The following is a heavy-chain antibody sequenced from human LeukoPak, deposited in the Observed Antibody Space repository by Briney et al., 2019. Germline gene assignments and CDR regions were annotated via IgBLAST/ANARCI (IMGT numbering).Heavy chain of an antibody. V-gene: IGHV4-59*01. D-gene: IGHD6-13*01. CDR1: GGSISSYY. CDR2: IYYSGST. Sequence: PSETLSLTCSVSGGSISSYYWSWIRQPPWKEREGIGYIYYSGSTNYNPSLKSRVTISVDTSKNQFSLKLSSVTAADTAVYYCASSGSSWSHFDYWGQGTLVTVSS. CDR3: ASSGSSWSHFDY. J-gene: IGHJ4*02.